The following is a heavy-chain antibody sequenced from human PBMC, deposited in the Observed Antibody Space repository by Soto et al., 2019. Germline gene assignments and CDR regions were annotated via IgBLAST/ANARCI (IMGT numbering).Heavy chain of an antibody. CDR3: ARALYCSGISCYFDH. Sequence: QVQLVQSGAEVVKPGASVRVSCKTSGHTFSSYGFTWVRQAPGQGLEWMGWISAYNGNTNYAQKFQRRGTVTTDTSTSTADMELRSLRSDDTAVYYCARALYCSGISCYFDHWGQGTLVTISS. J-gene: IGHJ4*02. CDR1: GHTFSSYG. D-gene: IGHD2-15*01. V-gene: IGHV1-18*01. CDR2: ISAYNGNT.